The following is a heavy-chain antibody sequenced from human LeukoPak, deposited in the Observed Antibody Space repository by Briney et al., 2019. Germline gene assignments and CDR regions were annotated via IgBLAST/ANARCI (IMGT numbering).Heavy chain of an antibody. V-gene: IGHV3-11*05. CDR2: ISSSSSDT. CDR3: AKAYGSGSNGVYYFDY. Sequence: KPGGSLRLSCAASGFTFSDSYMSWIRQAPGKGLEWVSYISSSSSDTNYADSVKGGFTISRDNAKNSLYLQMNSLRAEDTAVYYCAKAYGSGSNGVYYFDYWGQGTLVTVSS. CDR1: GFTFSDSY. J-gene: IGHJ4*02. D-gene: IGHD3-10*01.